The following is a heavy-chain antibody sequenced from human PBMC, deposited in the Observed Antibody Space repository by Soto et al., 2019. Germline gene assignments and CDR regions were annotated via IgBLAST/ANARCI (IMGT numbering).Heavy chain of an antibody. D-gene: IGHD1-26*01. J-gene: IGHJ6*02. CDR3: AKEGSGSYYLYYYYYGMDV. CDR2: ISYDGSNK. CDR1: GFTFSSYG. V-gene: IGHV3-30*18. Sequence: SGGSLRLSCAASGFTFSSYGMHWVRQAPGKGLEWVAVISYDGSNKYYADSVKGRFTISRDNSKNTLYLQMNSLRAEDTAVYYCAKEGSGSYYLYYYYYGMDVWGQGTTVTVSS.